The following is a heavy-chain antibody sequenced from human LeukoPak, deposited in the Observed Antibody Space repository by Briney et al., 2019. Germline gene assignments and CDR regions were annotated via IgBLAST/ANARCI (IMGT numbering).Heavy chain of an antibody. CDR1: GFTFSSYA. CDR2: ISGSGGST. CDR3: AKGSTMTKLRIGDY. V-gene: IGHV3-23*01. Sequence: GGSLRLSCAASGFTFSSYAMSWVRQAPGKGLEWVSAISGSGGSTYYADSVKGRFTISRDNSKNTLYLQMNSLRAEDTAVYYCAKGSTMTKLRIGDYWGQGTLVTVSS. J-gene: IGHJ4*02. D-gene: IGHD2-2*01.